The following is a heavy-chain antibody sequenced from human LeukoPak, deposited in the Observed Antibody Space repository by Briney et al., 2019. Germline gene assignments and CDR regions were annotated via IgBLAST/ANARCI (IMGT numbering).Heavy chain of an antibody. CDR3: ARESSPEDAFDI. Sequence: GGSLRLSCAASGFTFSSYAMNWVRQAPGKGLECVSYISSSGSTIYYADSVKGRFTISRDNARNSLYLQMNSLRADDTAVYYCARESSPEDAFDIWGQGTLVTVSS. CDR1: GFTFSSYA. D-gene: IGHD1-14*01. V-gene: IGHV3-48*03. J-gene: IGHJ3*02. CDR2: ISSSGSTI.